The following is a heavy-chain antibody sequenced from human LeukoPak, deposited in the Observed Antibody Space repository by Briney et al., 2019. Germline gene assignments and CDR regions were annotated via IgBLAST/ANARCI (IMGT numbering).Heavy chain of an antibody. D-gene: IGHD3-22*01. V-gene: IGHV5-51*01. CDR1: GYSFTKYW. CDR2: IYPGDSDT. Sequence: PGESLKISCKGSGYSFTKYWIGWVRQMPGKGLEWMGIIYPGDSDTRYSPSFQGHVTISADKSTSTAYLQWSSLKASDTAMYYCARRSSYYYDSPENSWGQGTLVTVCS. CDR3: ARRSSYYYDSPENS. J-gene: IGHJ4*02.